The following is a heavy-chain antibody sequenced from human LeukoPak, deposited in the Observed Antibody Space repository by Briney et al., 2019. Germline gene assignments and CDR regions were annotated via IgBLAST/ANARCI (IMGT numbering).Heavy chain of an antibody. D-gene: IGHD4-4*01. Sequence: GGSLRLSCAASGFTFSSYAMSWVRQAPGKGLEWVSAISGSGGSTYYADSVKGRFTISRDNSKNTLYLQMNSLRAEDTAVYYCAKDSSNYGFSVSTPDYWGQGTLVTVSS. CDR3: AKDSSNYGFSVSTPDY. V-gene: IGHV3-23*01. CDR1: GFTFSSYA. J-gene: IGHJ4*02. CDR2: ISGSGGST.